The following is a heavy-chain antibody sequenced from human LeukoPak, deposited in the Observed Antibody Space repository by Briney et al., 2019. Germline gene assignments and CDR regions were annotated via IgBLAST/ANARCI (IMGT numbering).Heavy chain of an antibody. D-gene: IGHD6-6*01. Sequence: SETLSLTCTVSGGSISSYYWSWIRQPPGKGLEWIGYIYYSGSTNYNPSLKSRVTISVDTSKNQFSLKLSSVTAADTAVYYCAGDPPQFSSLYYYMDVWGKGTTVTVSS. V-gene: IGHV4-59*12. CDR2: IYYSGST. CDR1: GGSISSYY. CDR3: AGDPPQFSSLYYYMDV. J-gene: IGHJ6*03.